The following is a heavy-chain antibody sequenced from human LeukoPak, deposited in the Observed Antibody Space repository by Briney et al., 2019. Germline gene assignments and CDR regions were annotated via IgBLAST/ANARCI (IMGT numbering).Heavy chain of an antibody. CDR1: GFTFSSYA. D-gene: IGHD6-13*01. CDR3: AKEGSSSWYFLSMGEVVY. V-gene: IGHV3-23*01. CDR2: ISGSGGST. J-gene: IGHJ4*02. Sequence: GGSLRLSCAASGFTFSSYAMSWVRQAPGKGLEWVSAISGSGGSTYYADSVKGRFTISRDNPKNTLYLQMNSLRAEDTAVYYCAKEGSSSWYFLSMGEVVYWGQGTLVTVSS.